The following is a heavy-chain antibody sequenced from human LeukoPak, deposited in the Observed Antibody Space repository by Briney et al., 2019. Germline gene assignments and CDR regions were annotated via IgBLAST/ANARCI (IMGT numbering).Heavy chain of an antibody. D-gene: IGHD1-26*01. Sequence: ASVTVSCKVSGYTLTELSMHWVRQAPGKGLEWMGGFDPEDGETIYAQKFQGRVTMTEDTSTDTAYMELSSLRSEDTAVYYCATDPSHSGSYSNWGQGTLVTVSS. V-gene: IGHV1-24*01. CDR1: GYTLTELS. CDR2: FDPEDGET. J-gene: IGHJ4*02. CDR3: ATDPSHSGSYSN.